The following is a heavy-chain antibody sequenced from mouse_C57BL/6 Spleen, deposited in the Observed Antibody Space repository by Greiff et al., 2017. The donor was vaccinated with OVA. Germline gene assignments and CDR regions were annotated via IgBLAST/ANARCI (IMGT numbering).Heavy chain of an antibody. J-gene: IGHJ2*01. CDR3: ARHRGSPFDY. Sequence: QVQLKQPGAELVMPGASVKLSCKASGYTFTSYWMHWVKQRPGQGLEWIGEIDPSDSYTNYNQKFKGKSTLTVDKSSSTAYMQLSSLTSEDSAVYYCARHRGSPFDYWGQGTTLTVSS. D-gene: IGHD1-1*01. V-gene: IGHV1-69*01. CDR1: GYTFTSYW. CDR2: IDPSDSYT.